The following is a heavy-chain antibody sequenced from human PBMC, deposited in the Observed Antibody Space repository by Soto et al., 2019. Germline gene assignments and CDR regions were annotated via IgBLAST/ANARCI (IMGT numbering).Heavy chain of an antibody. CDR3: GRGVIH. Sequence: QVQLQESGPGLVKPSQTLSLTCTVSGGSISSGGYYWSWIRQHPGKGLEWIGSIYYSGSTYFNPSLKRRVSITVYTSTNHCSLRLCAVTAAYSAVYYCGRGVIHWGQGTLVTVS. CDR1: GGSISSGGYY. J-gene: IGHJ4*02. CDR2: IYYSGST. V-gene: IGHV4-31*03. D-gene: IGHD2-21*01.